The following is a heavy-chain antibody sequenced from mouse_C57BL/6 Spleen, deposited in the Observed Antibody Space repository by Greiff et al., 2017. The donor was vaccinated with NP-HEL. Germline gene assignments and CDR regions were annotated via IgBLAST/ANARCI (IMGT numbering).Heavy chain of an antibody. V-gene: IGHV1-53*01. Sequence: QVHVKQSGTELVKPGASVKLSCKASGYTFTSYWMHWVKQRPGQGLEWIGNINPSNGGTNYNEKFKSKATLTVDKSSSTAYMQLSSLTSEDSAVYYCARSRWDRDFDYWGQGTTLTVSS. D-gene: IGHD3-3*01. CDR3: ARSRWDRDFDY. CDR2: INPSNGGT. CDR1: GYTFTSYW. J-gene: IGHJ2*01.